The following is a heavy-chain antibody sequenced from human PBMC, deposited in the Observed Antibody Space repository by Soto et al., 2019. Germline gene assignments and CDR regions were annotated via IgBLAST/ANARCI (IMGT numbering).Heavy chain of an antibody. J-gene: IGHJ4*02. CDR2: ISAYNGNT. Sequence: QVQLVQSGAEVKKPGASVKVSCKASGYTFTSYGISWVRQAPGQGLEWMGWISAYNGNTNNAQKLQGRVTMTTDTSTSRAYMELRSLRSDDTAVYYCARVYRITMVRGELSEYWGQGTLVTVSS. D-gene: IGHD3-10*01. V-gene: IGHV1-18*01. CDR1: GYTFTSYG. CDR3: ARVYRITMVRGELSEY.